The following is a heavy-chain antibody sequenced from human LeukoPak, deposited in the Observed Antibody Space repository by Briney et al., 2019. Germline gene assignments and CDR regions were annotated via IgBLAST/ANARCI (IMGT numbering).Heavy chain of an antibody. CDR2: INHSGST. CDR1: GGSFSGYY. Sequence: PSETLSLTCAVYGGSFSGYYWSWIRQPPGKGLEWIGEINHSGSTNYNPSLKSRVTISVDTSKNQFSLKLSSVTAADTAVYYCASVNDYVPFDWGQGTLVTVSS. D-gene: IGHD4-17*01. CDR3: ASVNDYVPFD. J-gene: IGHJ4*02. V-gene: IGHV4-34*01.